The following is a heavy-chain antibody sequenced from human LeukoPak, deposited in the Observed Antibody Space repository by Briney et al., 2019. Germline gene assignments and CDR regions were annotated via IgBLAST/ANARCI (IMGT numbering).Heavy chain of an antibody. CDR2: FDPEDGET. D-gene: IGHD5-12*01. Sequence: AASVKVSCKVSGYTLTELFMHWVRQAPGKGLEWMGGFDPEDGETIYAQKFQGRVTMTEDTSTDTAYMELSSLRSEDTAVYYCARDRDGYNQFDYWGQGTLVTVSS. V-gene: IGHV1-24*01. CDR3: ARDRDGYNQFDY. CDR1: GYTLTELF. J-gene: IGHJ4*02.